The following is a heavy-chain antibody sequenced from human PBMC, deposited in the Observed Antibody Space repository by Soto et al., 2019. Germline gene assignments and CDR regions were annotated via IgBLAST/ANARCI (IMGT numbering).Heavy chain of an antibody. CDR2: IIPIFGTA. D-gene: IGHD6-19*01. V-gene: IGHV1-69*13. Sequence: GASVKVSCKASGGTFSSYAISWVRQAPGQGLEWMGGIIPIFGTANYAQKFQGRVTITADESTSTAYMELSSLRSEDTAVYYCAVIAVAGLDYWGQGTLVTVSS. J-gene: IGHJ4*02. CDR3: AVIAVAGLDY. CDR1: GGTFSSYA.